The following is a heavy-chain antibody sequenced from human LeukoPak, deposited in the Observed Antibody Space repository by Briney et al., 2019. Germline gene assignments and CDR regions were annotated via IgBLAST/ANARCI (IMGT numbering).Heavy chain of an antibody. Sequence: GGSLRLSCAASGFTFSSYGMHWIRQAPGKGLEWVAFIRYDGSNKYYADSVKGRFTIYRDNSKNTLYLQMNSLRAEDTAVYYCARVGIAAQYYYGSGSYIWFDPWGQGTLVTVSS. CDR2: IRYDGSNK. CDR1: GFTFSSYG. J-gene: IGHJ5*02. D-gene: IGHD3-10*01. V-gene: IGHV3-30*02. CDR3: ARVGIAAQYYYGSGSYIWFDP.